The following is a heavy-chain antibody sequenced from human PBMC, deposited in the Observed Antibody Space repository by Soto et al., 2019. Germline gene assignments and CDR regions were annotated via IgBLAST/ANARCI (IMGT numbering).Heavy chain of an antibody. CDR3: ARGQGWELFAAFAVLGDYYGMDV. D-gene: IGHD1-26*01. J-gene: IGHJ6*02. CDR1: GYTFTSYG. V-gene: IGHV1-18*04. CDR2: ISAYNGNT. Sequence: ASVKVSCKASGYTFTSYGISWVRQAPGQGLEWMGWISAYNGNTNYAQKLQGRVTMTTDTSTSTAYMELRSLRSDDTAVYYCARGQGWELFAAFAVLGDYYGMDVWGQGTTVTVSS.